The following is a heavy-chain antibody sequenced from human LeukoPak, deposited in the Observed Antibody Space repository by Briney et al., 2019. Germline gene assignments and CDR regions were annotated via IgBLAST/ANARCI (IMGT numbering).Heavy chain of an antibody. Sequence: GGSLGLSCAASGFPVSSNYMSWVRQAPGKGLEWVSVIYSGAGSTYNSDSVRGGFTTSRDSSRNTVHLQMNSLRPEDTAVYYCARVGGVWGRYFDYWGQGTLVTVSS. D-gene: IGHD3-16*01. CDR3: ARVGGVWGRYFDY. CDR1: GFPVSSNY. V-gene: IGHV3-66*01. CDR2: IYSGAGST. J-gene: IGHJ4*02.